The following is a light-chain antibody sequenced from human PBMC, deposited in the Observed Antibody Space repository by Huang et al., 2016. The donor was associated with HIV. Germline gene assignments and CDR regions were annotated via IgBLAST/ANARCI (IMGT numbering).Light chain of an antibody. J-gene: IGKJ4*01. V-gene: IGKV3-15*01. CDR2: GSS. Sequence: IVMTQSPATLSVSPGERVTLSCRANRTVSTNLAWYQQRPGQAPRLLIYGSSTRAHGVPARFSVSGSGTDFSLTISSLQSEDFALYYCHQYNNWRLSFGGGTRVDI. CDR1: RTVSTN. CDR3: HQYNNWRLS.